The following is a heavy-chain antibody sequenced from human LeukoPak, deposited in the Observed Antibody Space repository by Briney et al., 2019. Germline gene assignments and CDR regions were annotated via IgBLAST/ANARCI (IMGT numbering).Heavy chain of an antibody. CDR1: GYTFTSYY. D-gene: IGHD3-10*01. J-gene: IGHJ6*04. V-gene: IGHV1-46*01. Sequence: ASVKVSCKASGYTFTSYYMHWVRQAPGQGPEWMGIINPSGGSTSYAQKFQGRVTMTRDTSTSAVYMELRSLRSEDTAVYYCARGPLYYYGSGRGYGMDVWGKGTTVTVSS. CDR2: INPSGGST. CDR3: ARGPLYYYGSGRGYGMDV.